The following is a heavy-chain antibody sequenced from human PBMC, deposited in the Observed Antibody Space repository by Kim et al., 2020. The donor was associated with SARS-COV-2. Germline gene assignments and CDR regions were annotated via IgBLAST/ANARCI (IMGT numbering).Heavy chain of an antibody. J-gene: IGHJ4*02. D-gene: IGHD6-19*01. Sequence: GGSLRLSCAASGFTFSSYGMHWVRQAPGKGLEWVAVISYDGSNKYYADSVKGRFTISRDNSKNTLYLQMNSLRAEDTAVYYCAKAKGGWVAGPPPMNWGQGTLVTVSS. CDR3: AKAKGGWVAGPPPMN. V-gene: IGHV3-30*18. CDR1: GFTFSSYG. CDR2: ISYDGSNK.